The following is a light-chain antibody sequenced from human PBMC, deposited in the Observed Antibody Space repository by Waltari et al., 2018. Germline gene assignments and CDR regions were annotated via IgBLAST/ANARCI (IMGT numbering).Light chain of an antibody. CDR2: GAS. J-gene: IGKJ1*01. CDR3: QHYVRLPAT. V-gene: IGKV3-20*01. CDR1: QSVGRT. Sequence: EIVLTQSPGTLSLSPGERATLACRASQSVGRTLAWYQQKPGRAPRLLIFGASNRASGIPDRFSGSGSGTDFSLTISRLEPEDFAVYYCQHYVRLPATFGQGTKVEIK.